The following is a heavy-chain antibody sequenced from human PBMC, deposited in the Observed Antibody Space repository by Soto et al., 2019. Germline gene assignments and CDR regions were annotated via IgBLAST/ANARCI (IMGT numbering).Heavy chain of an antibody. V-gene: IGHV3-23*01. Sequence: EVQLLESGGGLVQPGGSLRLSCVGSGIEFSNYAMSWVSQAPGKGLEWVSIVSASGRSRYHADSVKGRFTISRDNSKNTLYLDMTKLRAEDTAVYYCAKDGNWMDVYYDVWGQGTPVTVSS. J-gene: IGHJ4*02. CDR2: VSASGRSR. CDR1: GIEFSNYA. CDR3: AKDGNWMDVYYDV. D-gene: IGHD3-16*01.